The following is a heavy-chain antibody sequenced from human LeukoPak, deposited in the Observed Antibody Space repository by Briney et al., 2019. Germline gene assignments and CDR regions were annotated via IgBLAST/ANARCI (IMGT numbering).Heavy chain of an antibody. CDR3: ARVLAPELEPPLEFDY. Sequence: ASVKVSCKASGGTFSSYAISWVRQAPGQGLEWMGGIIPIFGTANYAQKFQGRVTMTRDTSISTAYMELRSLRSDDTAVYYCARVLAPELEPPLEFDYWGQGTLVTVSS. CDR1: GGTFSSYA. J-gene: IGHJ4*02. D-gene: IGHD1-1*01. V-gene: IGHV1-69*05. CDR2: IIPIFGTA.